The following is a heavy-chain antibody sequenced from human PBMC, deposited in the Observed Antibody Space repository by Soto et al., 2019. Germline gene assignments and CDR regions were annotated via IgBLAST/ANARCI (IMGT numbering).Heavy chain of an antibody. Sequence: EVQLVESGGGLVQPGGTLRLSCAASGFSLSSYWMSWVRQAPGKGLEWVANMNQDGSESDYVGSVKGRFTFTRDNAKNSLYLQMNSLRAADTAVYYCARLSTSAGRRDLACWGQGTLVTVSS. CDR2: MNQDGSES. CDR3: ARLSTSAGRRDLAC. CDR1: GFSLSSYW. J-gene: IGHJ4*02. V-gene: IGHV3-7*01.